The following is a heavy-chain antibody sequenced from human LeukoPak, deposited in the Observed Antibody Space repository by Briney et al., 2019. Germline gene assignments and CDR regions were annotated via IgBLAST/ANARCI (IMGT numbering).Heavy chain of an antibody. CDR2: INSRNTHK. D-gene: IGHD5-18*01. J-gene: IGHJ4*02. CDR1: GFTFSSYS. CDR3: ARVDSGYSYGRGTDY. V-gene: IGHV3-21*04. Sequence: GSLRLSCAASGFTFSSYSMNWVRQAPGKGLEWVSSINSRNTHKYYADSLKGRFTISRDDAKNSLYLQMNSLRAEDTAVYYCARVDSGYSYGRGTDYWGQGTLVTVSS.